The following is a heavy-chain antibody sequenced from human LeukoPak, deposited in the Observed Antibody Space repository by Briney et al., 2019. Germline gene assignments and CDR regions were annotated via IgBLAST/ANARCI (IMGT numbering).Heavy chain of an antibody. J-gene: IGHJ4*02. V-gene: IGHV1-2*02. CDR3: ARAMDTVVSDY. D-gene: IGHD4-23*01. CDR1: GYTFTAYY. CDR2: INPNSGGT. Sequence: ASVKVSCKASGYTFTAYYIHWVRQAPGQGLEWMGWINPNSGGTNYAQKFQGRVTMTRDTSISTAYMELSRLRSDDTAVYFCARAMDTVVSDYWGQGTLVTVSS.